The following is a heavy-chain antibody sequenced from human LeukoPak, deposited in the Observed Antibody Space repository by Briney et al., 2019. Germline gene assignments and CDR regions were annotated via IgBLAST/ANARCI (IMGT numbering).Heavy chain of an antibody. J-gene: IGHJ3*02. CDR3: ARQTVGAYDAFDI. CDR1: GYTFTSYY. Sequence: ASVKVSCKASGYTFTSYYMHWVRQAPGQGLEWMGIINPSGGSTSYAQKSQGRVTMTRDTSTSTVYMELSSLRSEDTAVYYCARQTVGAYDAFDIWGQGTMVTVSS. D-gene: IGHD1-26*01. CDR2: INPSGGST. V-gene: IGHV1-46*01.